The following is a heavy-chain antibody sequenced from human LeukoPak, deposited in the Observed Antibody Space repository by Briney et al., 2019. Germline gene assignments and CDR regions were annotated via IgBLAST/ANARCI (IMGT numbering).Heavy chain of an antibody. Sequence: SETLSLTCTVSGGFISSSYYWSWIRQPAGKGLEWIGRISTSGTTNYNPSLKSRVTISVDTSKNQFSLKLSSVTAADTAVYYCARGPMYSSGWYPPYYYYFRMDVWGKGTTVTISS. CDR1: GGFISSSYY. D-gene: IGHD6-19*01. CDR2: ISTSGTT. CDR3: ARGPMYSSGWYPPYYYYFRMDV. J-gene: IGHJ6*04. V-gene: IGHV4-4*07.